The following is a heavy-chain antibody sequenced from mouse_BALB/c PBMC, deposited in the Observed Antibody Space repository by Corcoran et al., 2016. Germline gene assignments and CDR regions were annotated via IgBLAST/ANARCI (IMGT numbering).Heavy chain of an antibody. Sequence: QIQLVQSGPELKKPGETVKVYCKASGYTFTNYGINRVKQAPGKGLKWMGWINTYTGEPTYADDFKGRFAFSLETSASTADLQINTLKNEDTATYFCATPDGSSYFDYWGQGTTLTVSS. CDR3: ATPDGSSYFDY. CDR1: GYTFTNYG. V-gene: IGHV9-3-1*01. J-gene: IGHJ2*01. D-gene: IGHD1-1*01. CDR2: INTYTGEP.